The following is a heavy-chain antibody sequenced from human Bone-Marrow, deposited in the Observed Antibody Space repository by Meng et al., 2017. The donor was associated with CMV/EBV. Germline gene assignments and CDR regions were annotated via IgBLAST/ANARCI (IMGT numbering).Heavy chain of an antibody. CDR1: GFTFSSYW. Sequence: GGSLRLSCAASGFTFSSYWMHWVRQAPGKGLVWVSRIDDAGSGTSYAEFVKGRFIISRDNAKNTVYLQMNSLTVEDTAVYYCATVFDYWGQGALVTVSS. V-gene: IGHV3-74*01. CDR3: ATVFDY. J-gene: IGHJ4*02. CDR2: IDDAGSGT.